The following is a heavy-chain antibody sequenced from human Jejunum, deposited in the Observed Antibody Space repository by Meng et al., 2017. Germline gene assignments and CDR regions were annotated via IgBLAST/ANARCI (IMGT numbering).Heavy chain of an antibody. V-gene: IGHV4-4*02. D-gene: IGHD2-15*01. Sequence: QVQLQESGPGLVRPSGTLTLTCSVSGDSISSNNRWTWVRQPPGRGREWIGEIYHGGDTNYNPSLTSPVTISVDKSKNQFTLRLNSVTAADTAIYYCARDWGCRDGYCFSGLLEFWGQGILVTVSS. CDR2: IYHGGDT. J-gene: IGHJ4*02. CDR3: ARDWGCRDGYCFSGLLEF. CDR1: GDSISSNNR.